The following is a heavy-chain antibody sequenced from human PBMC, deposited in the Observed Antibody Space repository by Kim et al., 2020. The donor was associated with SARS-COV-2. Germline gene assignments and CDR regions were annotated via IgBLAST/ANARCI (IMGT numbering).Heavy chain of an antibody. V-gene: IGHV1-8*01. CDR3: ARGMDPWGMDV. Sequence: GYAQKFQGRVTMTRNTSISTAYMELSSLRSEDTAVYYCARGMDPWGMDVWGQGTTVTVSS. J-gene: IGHJ6*02.